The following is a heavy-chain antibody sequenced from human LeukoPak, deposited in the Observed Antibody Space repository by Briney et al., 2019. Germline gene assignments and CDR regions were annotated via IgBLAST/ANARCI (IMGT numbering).Heavy chain of an antibody. CDR3: ARIVDYYYYMDV. CDR1: GGSISRSSYY. J-gene: IGHJ6*03. V-gene: IGHV4-39*07. CDR2: IFYSGST. D-gene: IGHD3-22*01. Sequence: PSENLSLTGTVTGGSISRSSYYWGWIRQPPGKGLEWIGSIFYSGSTYYNPSLKSRVTISVDTSHNQFSLQLSSLTAPDTSVYYCARIVDYYYYMDVWGKGTTVTVSS.